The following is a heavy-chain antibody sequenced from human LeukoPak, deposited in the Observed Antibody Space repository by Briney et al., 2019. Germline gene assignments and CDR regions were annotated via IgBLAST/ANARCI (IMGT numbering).Heavy chain of an antibody. V-gene: IGHV3-66*01. CDR1: GFTFSSYE. J-gene: IGHJ6*03. Sequence: GGSLRLSCAASGFTFSSYEMNWVRQAPGKGLEWVSVIYSGGSTYYADSVKGRFTISRDNAKNSLYLQMNSLRVEDTAVYYCAREHSGYDFPGRDYYYMDVWGKGTTVTVSS. CDR2: IYSGGST. D-gene: IGHD5-12*01. CDR3: AREHSGYDFPGRDYYYMDV.